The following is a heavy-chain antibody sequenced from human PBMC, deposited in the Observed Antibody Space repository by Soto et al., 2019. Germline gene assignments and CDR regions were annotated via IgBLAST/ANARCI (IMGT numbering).Heavy chain of an antibody. V-gene: IGHV3-21*01. CDR3: ARDLRGSSGWYVLPTDAFDI. D-gene: IGHD6-19*01. Sequence: GESLKISCAASGFTFSSYSMNWVRQAPGKGLEWVSSISSSSSYIYYADSVKGRFTISRDNAKNSLYLQMNSLRAEDTAVYYCARDLRGSSGWYVLPTDAFDIWGQGTMVTVSS. J-gene: IGHJ3*02. CDR1: GFTFSSYS. CDR2: ISSSSSYI.